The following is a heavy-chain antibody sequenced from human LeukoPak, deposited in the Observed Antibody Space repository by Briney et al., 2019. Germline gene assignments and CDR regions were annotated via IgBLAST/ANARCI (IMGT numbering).Heavy chain of an antibody. CDR2: ISISSGTI. J-gene: IGHJ4*02. CDR1: GFTFIDYH. Sequence: GGSLRLSCAASGFTFIDYHMNWVRQAPGKGLEWVSYISISSGTIFYADSVKGRFTISRDNAKNSLYLQMNSLRAEDTAVYYCARDHSAPLWGQGTLVTVSS. CDR3: ARDHSAPL. V-gene: IGHV3-48*04.